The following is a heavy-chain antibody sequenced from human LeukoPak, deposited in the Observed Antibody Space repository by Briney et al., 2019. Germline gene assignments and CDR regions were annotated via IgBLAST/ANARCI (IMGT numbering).Heavy chain of an antibody. Sequence: GGSLRLSCAASGFTFDDYGMSWVRQAPGKGLEWISGINWNGDTTYYADSVRGRFTISRDNAKNSLYLQMNSLRAEDTAVYYCTSHTGTGDAFRPFHIWGQGTMVTVSS. CDR1: GFTFDDYG. D-gene: IGHD2-21*02. CDR2: INWNGDTT. J-gene: IGHJ3*02. CDR3: TSHTGTGDAFRPFHI. V-gene: IGHV3-20*04.